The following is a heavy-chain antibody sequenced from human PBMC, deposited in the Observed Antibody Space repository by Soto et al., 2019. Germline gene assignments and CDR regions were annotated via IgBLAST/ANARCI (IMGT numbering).Heavy chain of an antibody. CDR1: GDSISSSGFY. V-gene: IGHV4-39*01. CDR3: ARRQQWLAGYFDY. D-gene: IGHD6-19*01. Sequence: SETLSLTCAVSGDSISSSGFYWGWIRQPPGKGLEWIGSIYYSGSTYYNPSLKSRVTISVDTSKSQFSLKMRSVTAADTAVYYCARRQQWLAGYFDYWGQGTLVTVSS. J-gene: IGHJ4*02. CDR2: IYYSGST.